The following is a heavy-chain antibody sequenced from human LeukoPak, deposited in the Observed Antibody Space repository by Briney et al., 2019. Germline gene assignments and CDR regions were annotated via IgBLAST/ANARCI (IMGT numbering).Heavy chain of an antibody. D-gene: IGHD2-2*02. J-gene: IGHJ4*02. V-gene: IGHV4-39*01. CDR1: GGSISGSSYY. CDR2: IYYSGNT. CDR3: ARHFHIVVVPATISSCYFDY. Sequence: SETLSLTCTVSGGSISGSSYYWGWIRQPPGKGLEWIGSIYYSGNTYYNPSLKSRVTISVDTSKNQFSLKLSSVTAADTAVYYCARHFHIVVVPATISSCYFDYWGQGTLVTVSS.